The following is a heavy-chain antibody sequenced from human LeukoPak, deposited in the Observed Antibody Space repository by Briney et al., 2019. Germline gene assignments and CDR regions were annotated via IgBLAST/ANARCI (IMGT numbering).Heavy chain of an antibody. Sequence: SVKVSCKASGYTFTSYAISWVRQAPGQGLEWMGGIIPIFGTANYAQKFQGRVTITADKSTSTAYMELSSLRSEDTAVYYCARDLYSSGWYDYWGQGTLVTVSS. CDR3: ARDLYSSGWYDY. CDR2: IIPIFGTA. CDR1: GYTFTSYA. D-gene: IGHD6-19*01. J-gene: IGHJ4*02. V-gene: IGHV1-69*06.